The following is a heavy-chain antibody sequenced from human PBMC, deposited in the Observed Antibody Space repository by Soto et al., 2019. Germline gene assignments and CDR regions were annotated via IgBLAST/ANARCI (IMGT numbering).Heavy chain of an antibody. V-gene: IGHV4-59*01. Sequence: SETLSLTCTVSGGSISRYYWSWIRQPPGKGLEWIGYLYNTGSTIYNPSLKSRVTISVDTSKNQFSLKLNSVTAADTAVYYCARDLWGYCGYDYYYGMDVWGQGTTVTVSS. J-gene: IGHJ6*02. CDR2: LYNTGST. CDR1: GGSISRYY. CDR3: ARDLWGYCGYDYYYGMDV. D-gene: IGHD2-21*01.